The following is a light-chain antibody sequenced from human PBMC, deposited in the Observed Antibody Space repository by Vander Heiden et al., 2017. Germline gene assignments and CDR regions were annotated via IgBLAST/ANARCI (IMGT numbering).Light chain of an antibody. CDR2: DVT. Sequence: IQMTQSPTTLPASVGDRVTITCQASQDISNYLNWYQQKPGKAPKLLIYDVTNLKVGVPSRFSGGRSGTDFTLTIHSLQPEDFATYYCEQHYNLPPTFGGGTRVKIK. CDR1: QDISNY. J-gene: IGKJ4*01. V-gene: IGKV1-33*01. CDR3: EQHYNLPPT.